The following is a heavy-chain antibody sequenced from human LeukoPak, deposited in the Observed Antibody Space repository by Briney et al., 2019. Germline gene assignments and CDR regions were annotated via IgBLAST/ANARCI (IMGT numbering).Heavy chain of an antibody. Sequence: PQTLSLTCTVSGGFISRGSFHWNWIRQPPGKGLEWIGYIYHSGNTYYNPSLNSRVTISVDRSKNQFSLRLSSVTAADTAVYYCARAGDLIVVSMGAFDIWGQGTMVTVSS. J-gene: IGHJ3*02. CDR3: ARAGDLIVVSMGAFDI. V-gene: IGHV4-30-2*01. D-gene: IGHD2-15*01. CDR2: IYHSGNT. CDR1: GGFISRGSFH.